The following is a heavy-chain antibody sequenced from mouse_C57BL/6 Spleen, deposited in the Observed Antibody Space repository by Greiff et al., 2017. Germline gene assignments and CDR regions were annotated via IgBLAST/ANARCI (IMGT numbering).Heavy chain of an antibody. D-gene: IGHD1-1*01. Sequence: QVHVKQSGPELVKPGASVKISCKASGYTFTDYYINWVKQRPGQGLEWIGWIFPGSGSTYYNEKFKGKATLTVDKSSSTAYMLLSSLTSEDSAVYFCARREDYYGSSYAMDYWGQGTSVTVSS. V-gene: IGHV1-75*01. CDR2: IFPGSGST. J-gene: IGHJ4*01. CDR1: GYTFTDYY. CDR3: ARREDYYGSSYAMDY.